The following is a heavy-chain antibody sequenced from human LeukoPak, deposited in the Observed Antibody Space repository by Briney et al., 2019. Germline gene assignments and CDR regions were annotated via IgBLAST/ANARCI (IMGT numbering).Heavy chain of an antibody. V-gene: IGHV3-33*03. Sequence: GGSLRLSCVTSGFTFSSFGMHWVRQAPGKGLEWLAVIWNDGHQSQYGDSVRGRFTISRADARESLFLQMNSLRAEDTAIYYCGASRQFVGAFDIWGQGTLVTVSS. D-gene: IGHD3-10*01. CDR2: IWNDGHQS. CDR3: GASRQFVGAFDI. CDR1: GFTFSSFG. J-gene: IGHJ3*02.